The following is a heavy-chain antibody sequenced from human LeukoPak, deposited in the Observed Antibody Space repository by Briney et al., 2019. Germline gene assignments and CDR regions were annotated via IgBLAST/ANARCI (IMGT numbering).Heavy chain of an antibody. CDR1: GFTFSSYG. Sequence: GGSLRLSCAASGFTFSSYGMHWVRQAPGKGLEWVAVISYDGSKKYYADSVKGRFTISRDNSKNTLYLQMDSLRAEDTAVYYCAKDRSDTTMVYSFDYWGQGTLVTVSS. J-gene: IGHJ4*02. CDR2: ISYDGSKK. CDR3: AKDRSDTTMVYSFDY. V-gene: IGHV3-30*18. D-gene: IGHD4/OR15-4a*01.